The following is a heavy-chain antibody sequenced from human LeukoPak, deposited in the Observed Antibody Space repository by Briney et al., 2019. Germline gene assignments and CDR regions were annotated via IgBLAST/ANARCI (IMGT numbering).Heavy chain of an antibody. CDR3: ARGPGYYGSGRLFKTNYYYYMDV. CDR2: MNPNSGNT. J-gene: IGHJ6*03. Sequence: ASVKVSCKASGYTFTSYDINWVRQATGQGLEWMGWMNPNSGNTGYAQKFQGRVTMTRNTSISTAYMELSSLRSEDTAVYYCARGPGYYGSGRLFKTNYYYYMDVWGKGTTVTISS. CDR1: GYTFTSYD. V-gene: IGHV1-8*01. D-gene: IGHD3-10*01.